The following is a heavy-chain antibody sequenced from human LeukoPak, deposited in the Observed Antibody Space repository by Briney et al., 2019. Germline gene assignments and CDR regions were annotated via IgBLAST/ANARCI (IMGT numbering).Heavy chain of an antibody. V-gene: IGHV4-31*03. CDR1: GGSISSGGYY. Sequence: SETLSLTCTVSGGSISSGGYYWSWIRQHPGKGLEWIGYIYYSGSTYYNPSLKSRVTISVDTSKNQFSLKLSSVTAADTAVYYCARHGCSGTSCYDGAFDIWGQGTMVTVSS. CDR3: ARHGCSGTSCYDGAFDI. CDR2: IYYSGST. D-gene: IGHD2-2*01. J-gene: IGHJ3*02.